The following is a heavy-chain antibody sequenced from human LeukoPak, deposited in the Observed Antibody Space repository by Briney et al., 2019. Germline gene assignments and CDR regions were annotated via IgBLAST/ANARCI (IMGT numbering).Heavy chain of an antibody. CDR1: GASISSHY. V-gene: IGHV4-59*11. J-gene: IGHJ6*03. CDR3: ARVTESYGSGRRHNYYYYYMDV. D-gene: IGHD3-10*01. CDR2: IYYSVRT. Sequence: SETLSLTCSVSGASISSHYWSWIRQPPGKGLEWIGYIYYSVRTNYNPSLKSRVTISVDTSKNQFSLKLSSVTAADTAVYYCARVTESYGSGRRHNYYYYYMDVWGKGTTVTISS.